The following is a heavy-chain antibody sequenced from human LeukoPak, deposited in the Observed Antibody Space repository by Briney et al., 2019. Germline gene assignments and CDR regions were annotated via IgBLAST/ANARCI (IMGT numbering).Heavy chain of an antibody. D-gene: IGHD5-18*01. CDR1: GDSMSRGYYF. J-gene: IGHJ4*02. CDR2: IYSDGGT. Sequence: SETLSLTCTVSGDSMSRGYYFWGWVRQPPGQKLEWIGSIYSDGGTHYNPSFNSRLTISADMSRNQFSLNLRSVTAADTAVYYCARDPALTAMVPYWGQGTLVTVSS. CDR3: ARDPALTAMVPY. V-gene: IGHV4-39*07.